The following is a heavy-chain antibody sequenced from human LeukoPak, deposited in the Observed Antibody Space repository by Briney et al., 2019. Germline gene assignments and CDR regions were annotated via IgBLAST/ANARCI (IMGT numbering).Heavy chain of an antibody. D-gene: IGHD1-1*01. CDR1: GYTFTGYF. Sequence: ASVKVSCKASGYTFTGYFMHWVRQAPGQGLEWMGWINPKTGVTNYEQKFQSRVIMTRDTSISTVYMEVTRLTSDDTAVYYCARHMTTANNWFDPWGQGTLVTVSS. CDR3: ARHMTTANNWFDP. CDR2: INPKTGVT. J-gene: IGHJ5*02. V-gene: IGHV1-2*02.